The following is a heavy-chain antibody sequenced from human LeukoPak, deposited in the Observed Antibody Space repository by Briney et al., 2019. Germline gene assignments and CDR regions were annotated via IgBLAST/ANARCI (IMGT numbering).Heavy chain of an antibody. CDR1: GGSITSYY. J-gene: IGHJ4*02. V-gene: IGHV4-4*07. CDR2: IYITGST. Sequence: SETLSLTCTVSGGSITSYYWSWIRQSAGKGLEWIGRIYITGSTTYNPSLKSRVTMSLDTSKNQFSLKLSSVTAADTAVYYCARGHYYDSSVVDYWGQGTLVTVFS. CDR3: ARGHYYDSSVVDY. D-gene: IGHD3-22*01.